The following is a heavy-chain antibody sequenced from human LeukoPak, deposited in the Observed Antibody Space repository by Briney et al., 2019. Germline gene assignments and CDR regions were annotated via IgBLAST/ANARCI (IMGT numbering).Heavy chain of an antibody. D-gene: IGHD3-9*01. J-gene: IGHJ4*02. CDR3: TRLHYDILTGPFDY. V-gene: IGHV3-66*04. CDR1: GLTVSTNY. CDR2: IFSGGSS. Sequence: GGSLRLSCAASGLTVSTNYMSWVRQAPGKGLEWVSLIFSGGSSHYADSVKGRFIISRDNSQNTLFLQMNSLRAEDTAVYYCTRLHYDILTGPFDYWGRGTLVTVSS.